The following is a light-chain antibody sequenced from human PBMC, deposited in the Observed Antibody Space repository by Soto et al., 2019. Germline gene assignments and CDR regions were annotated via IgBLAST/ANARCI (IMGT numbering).Light chain of an antibody. Sequence: EIRMTQSPATLSVTKGDRVTIICRASQTMSSRLAWYQQKGGQAPKLLISKASILASGVPSRFSGSGSGTEFNLTISSLQPEDFATYYCQQYNIFLWTFGQGTKVDI. CDR3: QQYNIFLWT. CDR2: KAS. CDR1: QTMSSR. V-gene: IGKV1-5*03. J-gene: IGKJ1*01.